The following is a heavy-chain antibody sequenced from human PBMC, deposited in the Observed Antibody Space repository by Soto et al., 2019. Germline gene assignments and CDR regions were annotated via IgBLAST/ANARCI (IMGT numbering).Heavy chain of an antibody. V-gene: IGHV3-33*01. J-gene: IGHJ6*02. D-gene: IGHD1-7*01. CDR3: VRETGTTNYYGMDV. Sequence: QLQLVESGGGVVQPGTSLRLSCEASGFTFSRYGMTWVRQAPGKGLEWVALIWFDGSNEYYTDSVKGRFTISRDNSKNKLYLQMNSLGAEDTAVYYCVRETGTTNYYGMDVWGQGTTVIVSS. CDR1: GFTFSRYG. CDR2: IWFDGSNE.